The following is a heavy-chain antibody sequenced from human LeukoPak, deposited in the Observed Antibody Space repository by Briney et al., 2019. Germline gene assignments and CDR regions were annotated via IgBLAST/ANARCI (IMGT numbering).Heavy chain of an antibody. CDR3: AKAWQPLGIWDY. CDR2: ISGSGGTT. J-gene: IGHJ4*02. Sequence: GGSLRLSCAASGFTFSGYAMSWVRQAPGKGLEWVSAISGSGGTTYYADSVKGRFTISRDNSKSTLYLQMNSLRADDSAVYYCAKAWQPLGIWDYWGQGTLVTVSS. V-gene: IGHV3-23*01. CDR1: GFTFSGYA. D-gene: IGHD1-26*01.